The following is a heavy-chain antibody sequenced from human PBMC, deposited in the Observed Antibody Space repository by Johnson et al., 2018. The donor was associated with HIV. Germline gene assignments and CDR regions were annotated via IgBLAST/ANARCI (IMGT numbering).Heavy chain of an antibody. Sequence: QVQLVESGGGLVQPGRSLRLSCAASGFTFSSYAMHWVRQAPGKGLEGVAVISYDGSNKYYADSVKGRLTISRDNSKNTLYLQMNSLRGEDTALYYCAKDTTWGEPPCIWGQGTMVTVSS. D-gene: IGHD3-16*01. J-gene: IGHJ3*02. V-gene: IGHV3-30-3*01. CDR2: ISYDGSNK. CDR3: AKDTTWGEPPCI. CDR1: GFTFSSYA.